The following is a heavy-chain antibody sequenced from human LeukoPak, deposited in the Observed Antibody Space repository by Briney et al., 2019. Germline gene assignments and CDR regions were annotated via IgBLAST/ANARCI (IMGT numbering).Heavy chain of an antibody. V-gene: IGHV3-48*04. CDR1: GFTFSSYS. J-gene: IGHJ3*02. CDR3: ARELQTTGPDAFDI. Sequence: GGSLRLSCAASGFTFSSYSMNWVRQAPGKGLEWVSYISSSSSTIYYADSLKGRFTISRDNAKNSLYLQMNSLRAEDTAVYYCARELQTTGPDAFDIWGQGTMVTVSS. D-gene: IGHD3-9*01. CDR2: ISSSSSTI.